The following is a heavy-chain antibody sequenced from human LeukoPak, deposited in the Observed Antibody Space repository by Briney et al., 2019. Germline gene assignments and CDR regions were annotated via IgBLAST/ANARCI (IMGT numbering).Heavy chain of an antibody. D-gene: IGHD5-12*01. J-gene: IGHJ4*02. CDR2: INTNTGNP. Sequence: VASVKVSCKASGYTFTSYAMNWVRQAPGQGLEWMGWINTNTGNPTYAQGSTGRFVFSLDTSVSTAYLQISSLKAEDTAVYYCARDARGLRLNYFDYWGQGTLVTVST. CDR3: ARDARGLRLNYFDY. CDR1: GYTFTSYA. V-gene: IGHV7-4-1*02.